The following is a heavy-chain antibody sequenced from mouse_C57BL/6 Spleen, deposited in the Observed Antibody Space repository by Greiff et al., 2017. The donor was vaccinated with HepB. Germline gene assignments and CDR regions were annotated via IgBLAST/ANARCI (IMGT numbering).Heavy chain of an antibody. CDR1: GYSITSGYD. CDR3: ARDNGGYYGGMDY. V-gene: IGHV3-1*01. CDR2: ISYSGST. D-gene: IGHD2-3*01. J-gene: IGHJ4*01. Sequence: DVQLQESGPGMVKPSQSLSLTCTVTGYSITSGYDWHWIRHFPGNKLEWMGYISYSGSTNYNPSVKSRISITHDTAKNHFFLKLNSVTTEDTATYYCARDNGGYYGGMDYWGQGTSVTVSS.